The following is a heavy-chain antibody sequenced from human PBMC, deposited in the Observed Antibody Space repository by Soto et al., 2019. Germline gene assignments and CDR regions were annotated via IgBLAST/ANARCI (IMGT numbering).Heavy chain of an antibody. D-gene: IGHD3-22*01. J-gene: IGHJ4*02. CDR2: IYHSGST. CDR1: GGSISSSNW. V-gene: IGHV4-4*02. CDR3: ASLSRAEYYYDSSGYPTKFDY. Sequence: SETLSLTCAVSGGSISSSNWWSWVRQPPGKGLEWIGEIYHSGSTNYNPSLKSRVTISVDKSKNQFSLKLSSVTAADTAVYYCASLSRAEYYYDSSGYPTKFDYWGQGTLVTVSS.